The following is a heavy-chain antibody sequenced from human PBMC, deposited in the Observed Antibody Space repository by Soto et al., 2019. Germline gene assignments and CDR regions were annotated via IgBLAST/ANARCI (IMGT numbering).Heavy chain of an antibody. CDR3: ARGGIQLSYAFDY. CDR2: IYTSGST. D-gene: IGHD5-18*01. J-gene: IGHJ4*02. V-gene: IGHV4-4*07. Sequence: PSETVSLTCSVSGTSVSNYYWSWIRQPAGKGLEHIGRIYTSGSTSYNPSLKSRVTMSMDTSQTQIYLNLTSVTAADTAVYYCARGGIQLSYAFDYWGQGIQVTVSS. CDR1: GTSVSNYY.